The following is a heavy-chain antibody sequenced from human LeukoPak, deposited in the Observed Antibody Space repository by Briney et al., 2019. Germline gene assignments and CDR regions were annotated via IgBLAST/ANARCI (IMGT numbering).Heavy chain of an antibody. V-gene: IGHV4-39*07. CDR2: IYYSGST. Sequence: SETLSLTCTVSGGSISSSSYYWGWIRQPPGKGLEWIGSIYYSGSTYHNPSLKSRVTISVDTSKNQFSLKLSSVTAADTAVYYCARGLGVGATDYWGQGTLVTVSS. J-gene: IGHJ4*02. D-gene: IGHD1-26*01. CDR1: GGSISSSSYY. CDR3: ARGLGVGATDY.